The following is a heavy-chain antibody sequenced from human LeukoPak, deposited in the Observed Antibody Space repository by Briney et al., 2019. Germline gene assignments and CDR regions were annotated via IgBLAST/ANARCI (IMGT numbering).Heavy chain of an antibody. CDR1: GYTFTSYD. CDR2: MNPNSGNT. CDR3: ARRLGYCSSTSCYGDAFDI. J-gene: IGHJ3*02. D-gene: IGHD2-2*01. V-gene: IGHV1-8*01. Sequence: GASVKVSCKASGYTFTSYDINWVRQATGQGLEWMGWMNPNSGNTGYAQKFQGRVTMTRNTSISTAYMELSSLRSEDTAVYYCARRLGYCSSTSCYGDAFDIWGQGTMVTVSS.